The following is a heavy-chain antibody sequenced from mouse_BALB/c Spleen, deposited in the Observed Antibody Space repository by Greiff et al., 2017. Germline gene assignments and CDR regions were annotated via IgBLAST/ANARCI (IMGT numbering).Heavy chain of an antibody. CDR3: TGHYRYDAGYYYAMDY. CDR2: IRLKSNNYAT. J-gene: IGHJ4*01. Sequence: EVKVEESGGGLVQPGGSMKLSCVASGFTFSNYWMNWVRQSPEKGLEWVAEIRLKSNNYATHYAESVKGRFTISRDDTKSSVYLQMHNLRAEDTGIEYCTGHYRYDAGYYYAMDYWGQGTSVTVSS. D-gene: IGHD2-14*01. V-gene: IGHV6-6*02. CDR1: GFTFSNYW.